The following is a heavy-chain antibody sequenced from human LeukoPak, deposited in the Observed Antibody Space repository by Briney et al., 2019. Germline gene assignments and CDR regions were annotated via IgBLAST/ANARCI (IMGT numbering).Heavy chain of an antibody. D-gene: IGHD3-10*02. CDR1: GFTFDDYA. CDR3: AELGITMIGGV. J-gene: IGHJ6*04. CDR2: ISYNGRSI. V-gene: IGHV3-48*03. Sequence: GRSLRLSCAASGFTFDDYAIHWVRQAPGKGLEWLSYISYNGRSIYYADSVKGRFTISRDNAKNSLYLQMNSLRAEDTAVYYCAELGITMIGGVWGKGTTVTISS.